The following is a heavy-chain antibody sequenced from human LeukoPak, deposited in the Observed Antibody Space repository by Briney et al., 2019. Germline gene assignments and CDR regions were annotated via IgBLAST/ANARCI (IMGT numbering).Heavy chain of an antibody. V-gene: IGHV3-21*01. CDR1: GFTFSSYS. CDR2: ISSSSSYI. J-gene: IGHJ3*02. D-gene: IGHD3-16*01. Sequence: GGSLRLSCAASGFTFSSYSMNWVRQAPGKGLEWVSSISSSSSYIYYADSVKGRFTISRDNAKNSLYLQMNSLRAEDTAVYYCARLKTGEAFDTWGQGTMVTVSS. CDR3: ARLKTGEAFDT.